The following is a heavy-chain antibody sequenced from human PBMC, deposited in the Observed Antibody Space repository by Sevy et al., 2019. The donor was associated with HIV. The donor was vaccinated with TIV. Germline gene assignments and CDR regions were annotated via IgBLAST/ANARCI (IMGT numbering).Heavy chain of an antibody. V-gene: IGHV1-69*06. J-gene: IGHJ3*02. Sequence: ASVKVSCKASGGTFSSYAISWVRQAPGQGLEWMGGIIPIFGTANYAQMFQGRVTITADKSTSTAYMELSSLRSEDTAVYYCARSRGSGWERDAFDIWGQGTMVTVSS. CDR1: GGTFSSYA. CDR3: ARSRGSGWERDAFDI. CDR2: IIPIFGTA. D-gene: IGHD6-19*01.